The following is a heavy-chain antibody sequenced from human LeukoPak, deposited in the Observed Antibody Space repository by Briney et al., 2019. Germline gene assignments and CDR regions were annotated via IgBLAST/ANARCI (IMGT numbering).Heavy chain of an antibody. CDR2: TYYRSKWYN. CDR3: ARYDYGAPDY. CDR1: GDSVSSNSAA. J-gene: IGHJ4*02. D-gene: IGHD5-12*01. Sequence: SQTLSLTCAISGDSVSSNSAAWNWIRQSPSRGLEWLGRTYYRSKWYNDYSASLNSRITINPDTSKNQFSLQLKSVTPEGTAVYYCARYDYGAPDYWGQGTLVTVSS. V-gene: IGHV6-1*01.